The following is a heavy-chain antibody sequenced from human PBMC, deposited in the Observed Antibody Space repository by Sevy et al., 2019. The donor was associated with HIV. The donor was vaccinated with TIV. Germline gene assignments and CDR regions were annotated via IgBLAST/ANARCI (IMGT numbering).Heavy chain of an antibody. J-gene: IGHJ4*02. CDR3: ARDHGYSSSWYFHY. CDR2: ISSSSSYI. CDR1: GFTFSSYS. V-gene: IGHV3-21*01. Sequence: GGSLRLSCAASGFTFSSYSMNWVRQAPGKGLEWVSSISSSSSYIYYADSVKGRFTISRDNAKNSVYLQMNSLRAEDTAVYYCARDHGYSSSWYFHYWGQGTLVTASS. D-gene: IGHD6-13*01.